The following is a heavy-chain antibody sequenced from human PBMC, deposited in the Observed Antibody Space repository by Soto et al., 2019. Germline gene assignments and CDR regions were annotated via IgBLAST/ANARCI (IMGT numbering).Heavy chain of an antibody. CDR2: IYPDDSDT. J-gene: IGHJ4*02. D-gene: IGHD3-10*01. CDR3: ARRASGSGRGSLDS. CDR1: VASFTVYW. Sequence: GESLKISCQGYVASFTVYWIAWVRQMPGKRLEWMGIIYPDDSDTRYSPSFQGQVTISADKSNATAYLQWNSLKSSDTAMYYCARRASGSGRGSLDSWGQGTLVTVSS. V-gene: IGHV5-51*01.